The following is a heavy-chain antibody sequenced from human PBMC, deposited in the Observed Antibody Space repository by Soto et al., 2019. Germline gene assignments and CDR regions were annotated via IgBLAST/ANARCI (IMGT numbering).Heavy chain of an antibody. V-gene: IGHV1-8*01. J-gene: IGHJ3*02. CDR1: GYTFTSYD. CDR3: ASSRATYYDILTGYWADAFDI. Sequence: QVQLVQSGAEVKKPGASVKVSCKASGYTFTSYDINWVRQATGQGLEWMGWMNPNSGNTGYAQKFQGRVTMTRNTSTSTAYMGLSSLRSEDTAVYYCASSRATYYDILTGYWADAFDIWGQGTMVTVSS. D-gene: IGHD3-9*01. CDR2: MNPNSGNT.